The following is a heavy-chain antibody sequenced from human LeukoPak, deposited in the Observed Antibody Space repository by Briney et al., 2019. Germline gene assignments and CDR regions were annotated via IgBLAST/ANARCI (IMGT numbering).Heavy chain of an antibody. Sequence: PSETLSLTCTVSGGSISSGDYYWSWIRQPPGKGLEWIGYIYYSGSTYYNPSLKSRVTISVDTSKNQFSLKLSSVTAADTAVYYCATSSSGGRKGGYFDYCGQGTLVTVSS. V-gene: IGHV4-30-4*08. D-gene: IGHD2-15*01. CDR1: GGSISSGDYY. CDR3: ATSSSGGRKGGYFDY. CDR2: IYYSGST. J-gene: IGHJ4*02.